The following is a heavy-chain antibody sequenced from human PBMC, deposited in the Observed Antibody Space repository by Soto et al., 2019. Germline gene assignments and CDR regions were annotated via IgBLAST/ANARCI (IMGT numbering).Heavy chain of an antibody. CDR3: AKDQYLKERAPFDY. CDR1: GFSISTYG. Sequence: GGSLRLSCAASGFSISTYGMHWVRQAPGKGLEWVAVISNDGSNKYYADSVKGRFIISRDNSENTLYLQMNSLRAEDTAVYYCAKDQYLKERAPFDYWGQGTLVTVSS. V-gene: IGHV3-30*18. J-gene: IGHJ4*02. CDR2: ISNDGSNK.